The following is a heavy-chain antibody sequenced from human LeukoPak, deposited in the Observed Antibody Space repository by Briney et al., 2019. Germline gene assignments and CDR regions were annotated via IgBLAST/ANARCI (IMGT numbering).Heavy chain of an antibody. Sequence: GGSLRLSCAASGFTFSTYNMNWVRQAPGKGLEWVSYISTDSDSIYYADSVRGRFTISRDNAKNSLYLQMNSLRADDTAVYYCARDTTMDVWGQGTTVTVSS. J-gene: IGHJ6*02. CDR2: ISTDSDSI. CDR1: GFTFSTYN. CDR3: ARDTTMDV. V-gene: IGHV3-48*04. D-gene: IGHD1-14*01.